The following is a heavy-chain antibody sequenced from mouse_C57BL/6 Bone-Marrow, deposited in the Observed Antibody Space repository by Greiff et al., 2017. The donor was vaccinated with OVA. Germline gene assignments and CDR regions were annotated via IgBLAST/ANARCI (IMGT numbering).Heavy chain of an antibody. CDR2: INSDGGST. CDR3: ARHGSYYYGSSYWYFDV. V-gene: IGHV5-2*01. CDR1: EYEFPSHD. Sequence: EVKLVESGGGLVQPGESLKLSCESNEYEFPSHDMSWVRQTPEKRLELVAAINSDGGSTYYPDTMERRFIISRDNTKKTLYLQMSSLRSEDTALYYCARHGSYYYGSSYWYFDVWGTGTTVTVSS. J-gene: IGHJ1*03. D-gene: IGHD1-1*01.